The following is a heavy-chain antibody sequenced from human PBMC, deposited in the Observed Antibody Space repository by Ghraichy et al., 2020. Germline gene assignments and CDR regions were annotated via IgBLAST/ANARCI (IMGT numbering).Heavy chain of an antibody. D-gene: IGHD3-22*01. Sequence: GGSLRLSCAASGFTVSSNYMSWVRQAPGKGLEWVSVIYSGGSTYYADSVKGRFTISRDNSKNTLYLQMNSLRAEDTAVYYCARGFGSSSGYYYPPYHFDYWGQGTLVTVSS. V-gene: IGHV3-53*01. CDR1: GFTVSSNY. J-gene: IGHJ4*02. CDR3: ARGFGSSSGYYYPPYHFDY. CDR2: IYSGGST.